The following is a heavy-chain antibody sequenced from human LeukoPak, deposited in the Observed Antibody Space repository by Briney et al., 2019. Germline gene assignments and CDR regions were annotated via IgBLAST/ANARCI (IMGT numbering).Heavy chain of an antibody. D-gene: IGHD2-2*02. Sequence: GGSLRLSCAASGFTFSSYAMHWVRQAPGKGLEWVAVIWYDGSNKYYADSVKGRFTISRDNSKNTLYLQMNSLRAEDTAVYYCARDRRQYCSSTSCYMGYWGQGTLVTVSS. CDR1: GFTFSSYA. V-gene: IGHV3-33*08. CDR2: IWYDGSNK. CDR3: ARDRRQYCSSTSCYMGY. J-gene: IGHJ4*02.